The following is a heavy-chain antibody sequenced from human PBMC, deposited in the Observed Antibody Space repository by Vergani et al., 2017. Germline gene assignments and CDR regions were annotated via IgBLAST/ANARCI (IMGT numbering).Heavy chain of an antibody. J-gene: IGHJ3*02. D-gene: IGHD6-19*01. Sequence: QVQLVESGGGLVKPGGSLRLSCAASGFTFSDYYMSWIRQAPGKGLEWVSYISSSGSTIYYADSVKGLFTISRDNAKNSLYLQMNSLRAEDTAVYYCARTHLGYSSGWYPPETDAFDIWGQGTMVTVSS. CDR2: ISSSGSTI. V-gene: IGHV3-11*01. CDR3: ARTHLGYSSGWYPPETDAFDI. CDR1: GFTFSDYY.